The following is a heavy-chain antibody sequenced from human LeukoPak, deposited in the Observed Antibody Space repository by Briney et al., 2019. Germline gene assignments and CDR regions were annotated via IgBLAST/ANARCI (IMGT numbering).Heavy chain of an antibody. J-gene: IGHJ3*02. D-gene: IGHD6-13*01. CDR2: INPNSGGT. CDR3: ATAAAADDAFDI. CDR1: GYTFTGYY. Sequence: ASVKVSCKASGYTFTGYYMHWVRQAPGQGLEWMGWINPNSGGTNYAQKFQGRVTMTRDTSISTAYMELRSLRSDDTAVYYCATAAAADDAFDIWGQGTKVTVSS. V-gene: IGHV1-2*02.